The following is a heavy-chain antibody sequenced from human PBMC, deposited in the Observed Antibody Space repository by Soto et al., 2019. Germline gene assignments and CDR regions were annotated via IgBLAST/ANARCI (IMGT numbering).Heavy chain of an antibody. CDR2: MNPNSGNT. V-gene: IGHV1-8*01. CDR1: GYTFTSYD. Sequence: QVQLVQSGAEVKKPGASVKVSCKASGYTFTSYDINWVRQATGQGLEWMGWMNPNSGNTGYAQKFQGIVTMTRNTSISTAYMELSSLRSEDTAVYYCARSVEWLATFDYLGQATLVTVSS. CDR3: ARSVEWLATFDY. D-gene: IGHD6-19*01. J-gene: IGHJ4*02.